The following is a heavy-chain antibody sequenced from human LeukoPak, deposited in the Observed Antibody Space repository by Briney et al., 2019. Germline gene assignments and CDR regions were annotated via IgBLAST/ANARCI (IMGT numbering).Heavy chain of an antibody. CDR1: GYSISSGYY. CDR2: IYHSGST. Sequence: SETLSLTCTVSGYSISSGYYWGWIRQPPGKGLEWIGSIYHSGSTYYNPSLKSRVTISVDTSKNQFSLKLSSVTAADTAVYYCARGGGRRGYYYYYMDVWGKGTTVTVSS. CDR3: ARGGGRRGYYYYYMDV. V-gene: IGHV4-38-2*02. J-gene: IGHJ6*03. D-gene: IGHD1-26*01.